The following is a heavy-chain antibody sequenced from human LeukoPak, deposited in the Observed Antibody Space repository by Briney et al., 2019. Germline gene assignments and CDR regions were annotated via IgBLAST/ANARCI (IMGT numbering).Heavy chain of an antibody. Sequence: PGGSLRLSCTASGFTFSSYWMHWVRQAPGKGLVWVSRINSDGGSTSYADSVKGRFTISRDNAQNTLYLQMNSLRVEDTAVYYCVRDSSSSRPFDFWGQGTLVTVSS. V-gene: IGHV3-74*01. CDR2: INSDGGST. J-gene: IGHJ4*02. CDR1: GFTFSSYW. D-gene: IGHD2-2*01. CDR3: VRDSSSSRPFDF.